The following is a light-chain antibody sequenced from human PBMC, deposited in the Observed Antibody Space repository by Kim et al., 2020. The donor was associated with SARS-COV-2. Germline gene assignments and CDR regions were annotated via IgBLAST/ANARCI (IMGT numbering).Light chain of an antibody. CDR2: YDS. V-gene: IGLV3-21*04. Sequence: APGKTAWITCGGNNIGSKSVHWYQQRPGQAPVLVIYYDSDRPSGIPERFSGSNSGNTATLTISRVEAGDEADYYCQVWDSSSDHHVFGGGTQLTVL. J-gene: IGLJ3*02. CDR3: QVWDSSSDHHV. CDR1: NIGSKS.